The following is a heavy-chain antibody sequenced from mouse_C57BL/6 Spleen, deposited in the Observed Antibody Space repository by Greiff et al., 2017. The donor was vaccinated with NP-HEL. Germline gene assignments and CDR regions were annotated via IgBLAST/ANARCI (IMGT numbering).Heavy chain of an antibody. D-gene: IGHD2-2*01. CDR2: INPSNGGT. CDR3: ARNGYYFDY. Sequence: EVQLQQPGPELVKPGASVKMSCKASGYTFTGYYMHWVKQSPGQSLEWIGNINPSNGGTSYNQKFKGKATLTVNTSSSTAYMELRSLTSEDSAVYDSARNGYYFDYWGQGTTLTVSA. J-gene: IGHJ2*01. V-gene: IGHV1-22*01. CDR1: GYTFTGYY.